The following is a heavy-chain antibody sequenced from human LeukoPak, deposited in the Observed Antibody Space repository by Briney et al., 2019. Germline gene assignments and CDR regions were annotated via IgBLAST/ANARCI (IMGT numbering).Heavy chain of an antibody. CDR2: IYYSGST. V-gene: IGHV4-59*01. CDR3: ARSEYSYGADAFDI. D-gene: IGHD5-18*01. Sequence: SETLSLTCTVSGGSISSYYWSWIRQPPGKGLGWIGYIYYSGSTNYSPSLESRVTISVDTSKNQFSLKLSSVTAADTAVYYCARSEYSYGADAFDIWGQGTMVTVSS. J-gene: IGHJ3*02. CDR1: GGSISSYY.